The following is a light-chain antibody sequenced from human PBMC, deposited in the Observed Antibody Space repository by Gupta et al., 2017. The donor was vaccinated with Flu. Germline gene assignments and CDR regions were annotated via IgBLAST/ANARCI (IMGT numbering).Light chain of an antibody. J-gene: IGKJ2*03. Sequence: DIQMTQSPSSLSASVGDRVTITCRASQSIKKFLNWYQQRPGKGPELLIYTASTLHSGVPSRFSGSGSETDFTHTISSLQPEDFATYYCQQSYSTRYSFGQGTRLDIK. CDR1: QSIKKF. CDR3: QQSYSTRYS. CDR2: TAS. V-gene: IGKV1-39*01.